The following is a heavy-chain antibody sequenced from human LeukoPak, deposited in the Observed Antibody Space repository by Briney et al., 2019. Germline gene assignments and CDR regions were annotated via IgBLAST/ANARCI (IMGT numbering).Heavy chain of an antibody. D-gene: IGHD3-22*01. CDR3: AGGPTYYYDSSGYCFDY. CDR2: IYYSGST. CDR1: GGPNSSSSYY. J-gene: IGHJ4*02. V-gene: IGHV4-39*01. Sequence: SETLSLTRTVSGGPNSSSSYYWGWTPHPPGKGLEWIGNIYYSGSTYYNPPLKSRVTISVDTSKNQFSLKLSSVTAADTAVYYCAGGPTYYYDSSGYCFDYWGQGTLVTVSS.